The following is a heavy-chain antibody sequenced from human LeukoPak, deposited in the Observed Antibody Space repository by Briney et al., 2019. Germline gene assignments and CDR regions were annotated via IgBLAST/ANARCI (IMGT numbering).Heavy chain of an antibody. CDR3: ARERLVELSLDY. CDR1: GGTFSSYA. Sequence: GASVKVSCKASGGTFSSYAISWVRQAPGQGLEWMGRIIPILGIANYAQKFQGRVSVTRDTSTSTVYMELRSLRSEDTAVYYCARERLVELSLDYWGQGTLVTASS. D-gene: IGHD3-16*02. V-gene: IGHV1-69*04. CDR2: IIPILGIA. J-gene: IGHJ4*02.